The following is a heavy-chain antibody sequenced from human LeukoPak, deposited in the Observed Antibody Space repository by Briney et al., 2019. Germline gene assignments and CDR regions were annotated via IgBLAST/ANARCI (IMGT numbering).Heavy chain of an antibody. CDR2: INPNSGGT. Sequence: ASVKVSCKASRYTFTGYYMHWVRQAPGQGLEWMGWINPNSGGTNYAQKFQGRVTMTRDTSISTAYMELSRLRSDDTAVYYCARGVTMVRGGFVLWGQGTLVTVSS. CDR1: RYTFTGYY. D-gene: IGHD3-10*01. V-gene: IGHV1-2*02. CDR3: ARGVTMVRGGFVL. J-gene: IGHJ4*02.